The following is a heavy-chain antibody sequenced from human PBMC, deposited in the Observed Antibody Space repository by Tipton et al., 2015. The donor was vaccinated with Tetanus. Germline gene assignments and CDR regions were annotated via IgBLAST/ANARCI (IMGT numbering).Heavy chain of an antibody. J-gene: IGHJ6*02. CDR3: ARDQEWLEHYYYGMDV. D-gene: IGHD6-19*01. Sequence: GSLRLSCAASGFTFSDYYMSWIRQAPGKGLEWVSYISSSGSTIYYADSVKGRFTISRDNAKNSLYLQMNSLRAEDTAVYYCARDQEWLEHYYYGMDVWGQGTTVTVSS. CDR1: GFTFSDYY. V-gene: IGHV3-11*01. CDR2: ISSSGSTI.